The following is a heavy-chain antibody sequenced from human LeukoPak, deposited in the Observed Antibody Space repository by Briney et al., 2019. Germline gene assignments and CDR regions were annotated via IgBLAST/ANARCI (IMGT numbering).Heavy chain of an antibody. V-gene: IGHV1-69*13. Sequence: SVKVSCKASGGTFSSYAISWVRQAPGQGLEWMGGIIPIFGTANYAQKFQGRVTITADESTSTAYMELSSLRSEDTAVYYCARAYCSSTSCYQYGMDVWGQGTTVTVSS. CDR3: ARAYCSSTSCYQYGMDV. J-gene: IGHJ6*02. CDR2: IIPIFGTA. D-gene: IGHD2-2*01. CDR1: GGTFSSYA.